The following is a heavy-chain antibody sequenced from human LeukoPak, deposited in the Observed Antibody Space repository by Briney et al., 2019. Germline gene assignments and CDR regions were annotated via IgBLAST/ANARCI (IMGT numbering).Heavy chain of an antibody. CDR2: INPNSGGT. CDR1: GYTFTGYY. J-gene: IGHJ4*02. CDR3: AREEDSSGYCLDY. V-gene: IGHV1-2*02. D-gene: IGHD3-22*01. Sequence: ASVKVSCKASGYTFTGYYMHWVRQAPGQGLEWMGWINPNSGGTNYAQKFQGRVTMTRDTSISTAYMELSRLRSVDTAVYYCAREEDSSGYCLDYWGQGTLVTVSS.